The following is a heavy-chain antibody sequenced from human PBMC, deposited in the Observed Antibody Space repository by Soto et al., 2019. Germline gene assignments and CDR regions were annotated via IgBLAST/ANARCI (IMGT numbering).Heavy chain of an antibody. D-gene: IGHD6-13*01. CDR3: TRDPQPYSSSGYDVYYYYYYMDV. CDR1: GFTFGDYA. CDR2: IRSKAYGGTT. J-gene: IGHJ6*03. V-gene: IGHV3-49*03. Sequence: GGSLRLSCTASGFTFGDYAMSWFRQAPGKGLEWVGFIRSKAYGGTTEYAASVKGRFTISRDDSKSIAYLQMNSLKTEDTAVYYCTRDPQPYSSSGYDVYYYYYYMDVWGKGTTVTVSS.